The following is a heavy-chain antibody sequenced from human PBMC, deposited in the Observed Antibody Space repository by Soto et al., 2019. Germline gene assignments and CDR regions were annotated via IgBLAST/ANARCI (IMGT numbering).Heavy chain of an antibody. CDR1: GFSISSYY. CDR2: IYYSGST. J-gene: IGHJ6*02. Sequence: PSETLSHTCTFSGFSISSYYWILIRQPPGKGLEWIGYIYYSGSTNYNPSLKSRVTISVDTSKNQFSLKLSSVTAADTAVYYCARHKPPMVRDPGAYYYYYGMDVWGQGTTVTVSS. D-gene: IGHD3-10*01. V-gene: IGHV4-59*08. CDR3: ARHKPPMVRDPGAYYYYYGMDV.